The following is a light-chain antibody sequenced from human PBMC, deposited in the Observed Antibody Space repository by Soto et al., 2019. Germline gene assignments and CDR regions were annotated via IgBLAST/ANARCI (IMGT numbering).Light chain of an antibody. V-gene: IGLV2-14*01. CDR3: SSYTTSTTWV. J-gene: IGLJ3*02. CDR2: EVS. CDR1: SSDVGGYTS. Sequence: QSVLTQPASVSGSPGQSITISCTGTSSDVGGYTSVSWYQQHPGKAPKLIIYEVSNRPSGVSHCFSGSKSGNTASLTISGLLPEDEADYYCSSYTTSTTWVFGGGTKLTVL.